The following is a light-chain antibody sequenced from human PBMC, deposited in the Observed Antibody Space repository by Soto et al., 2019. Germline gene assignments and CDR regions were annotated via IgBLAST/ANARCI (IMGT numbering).Light chain of an antibody. Sequence: MQLTQSPAYLSASVGDSVTITCRASQGISSYLAWYQQRPGKATKLLIYSASTLQSGVPSRFRGSGSGTDFTLTITSLQPEELATYYCNQLNSYPRTVGQGTKVEIK. J-gene: IGKJ1*01. CDR2: SAS. V-gene: IGKV1-9*01. CDR1: QGISSY. CDR3: NQLNSYPRT.